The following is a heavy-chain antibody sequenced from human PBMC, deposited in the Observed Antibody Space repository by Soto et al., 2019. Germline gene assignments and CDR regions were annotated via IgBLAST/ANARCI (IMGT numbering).Heavy chain of an antibody. CDR1: GYTFTSYY. D-gene: IGHD6-6*01. CDR2: INPSGGST. J-gene: IGHJ4*02. CDR3: ASSDEFKLGLDY. Sequence: QVQLVQSGAEVKKPGASVKVSCKASGYTFTSYYMHWVRQAPGQGLEWMGIINPSGGSTSYAQKFQGRVTMTRDTSTSTVYMELSSLRSEDTAVYYCASSDEFKLGLDYWGQGTLVTVSS. V-gene: IGHV1-46*03.